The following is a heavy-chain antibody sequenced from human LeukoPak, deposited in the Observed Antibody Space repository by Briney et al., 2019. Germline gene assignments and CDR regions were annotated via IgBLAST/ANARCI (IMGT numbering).Heavy chain of an antibody. V-gene: IGHV4-59*02. Sequence: PSETLSLTCAVSGGSVSAFYWNWIRQPPGKGLEWIGYIYYNGGTIYNPSLKSRVTISIDTSKNQFSLMLNSVTAADTAVYFCARDESYYYDSSGYRAGYFDNWGQGTLVTVSS. CDR2: IYYNGGT. CDR3: ARDESYYYDSSGYRAGYFDN. J-gene: IGHJ4*02. D-gene: IGHD3-22*01. CDR1: GGSVSAFY.